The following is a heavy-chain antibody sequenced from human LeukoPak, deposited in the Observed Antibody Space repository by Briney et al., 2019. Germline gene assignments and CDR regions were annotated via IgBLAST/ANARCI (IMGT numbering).Heavy chain of an antibody. CDR1: GYDFTSVG. CDR3: ARAGSGSGWYFDY. J-gene: IGHJ4*02. D-gene: IGHD6-19*01. Sequence: ASVTVSCKASGYDFTSVGITWVRQAPGQGLEWMGWISPYNGDTRYVQKLQGRVTMTTDASTTTAYMELRSPRFDDTAVYYCARAGSGSGWYFDYWGQGTLVTVSS. V-gene: IGHV1-18*01. CDR2: ISPYNGDT.